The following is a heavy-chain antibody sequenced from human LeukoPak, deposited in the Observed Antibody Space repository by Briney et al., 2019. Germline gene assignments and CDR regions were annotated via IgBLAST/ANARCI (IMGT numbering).Heavy chain of an antibody. J-gene: IGHJ4*02. CDR3: ARTDYGDYNKIDY. CDR2: IYHSGST. V-gene: IGHV4-4*03. CDR1: GGSISSSNW. Sequence: PETLSLTCAVSGGSISSSNWWSWVRQPPGKGLEWIGEIYHSGSTNYNPSLKSRVTISVDKSKNQFSLKLSSVTAADTAVYYCARTDYGDYNKIDYWGQGTLVTVSS. D-gene: IGHD4-17*01.